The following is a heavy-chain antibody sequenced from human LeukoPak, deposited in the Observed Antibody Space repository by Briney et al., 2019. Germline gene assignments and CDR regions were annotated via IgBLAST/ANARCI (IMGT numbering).Heavy chain of an antibody. J-gene: IGHJ4*02. Sequence: SETLSLTCTVSGGSISSIIYYWGWIRQPPGKGLEWIGTIYYSGSTYYNVSLKSRVTISVDTSRNKFSLKLSSVTAADTAVYYCSRHSRSVDYGSGSYTWDYWGQGTLVTVSS. V-gene: IGHV4-39*01. D-gene: IGHD3-10*01. CDR3: SRHSRSVDYGSGSYTWDY. CDR1: GGSISSIIYY. CDR2: IYYSGST.